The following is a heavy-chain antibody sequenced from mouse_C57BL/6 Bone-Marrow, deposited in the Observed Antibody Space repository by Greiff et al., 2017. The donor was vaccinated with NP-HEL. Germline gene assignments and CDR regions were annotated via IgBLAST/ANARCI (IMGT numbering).Heavy chain of an antibody. V-gene: IGHV1-22*01. CDR1: GYTFTDYN. CDR2: INPNNGGT. D-gene: IGHD2-1*01. Sequence: EVKVVESGPELVKPGASVKMSCKASGYTFTDYNMHWVKQSHGKSLEWIGYINPNNGGTSYNQKFKGKATLTVNKSSSTAYMELRSLTSEDSAVYYCARGDYGNYVDYWGQGTTLTVSS. J-gene: IGHJ2*01. CDR3: ARGDYGNYVDY.